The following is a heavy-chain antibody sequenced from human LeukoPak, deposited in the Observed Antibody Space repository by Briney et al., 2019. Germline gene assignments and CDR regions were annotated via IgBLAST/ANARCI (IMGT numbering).Heavy chain of an antibody. CDR3: ARDNIAVAKRVNWFDP. CDR1: GGSISSYY. CDR2: IYYSGST. Sequence: SETLSLTCTVSGGSISSYYWSWIRQPPGKGLEWIGYIYYSGSTNYNPSLKSRVTISVDTSKNQFSLKLSSVTAADTAVHYCARDNIAVAKRVNWFDPWGQGTLVTVSS. D-gene: IGHD6-19*01. J-gene: IGHJ5*02. V-gene: IGHV4-59*01.